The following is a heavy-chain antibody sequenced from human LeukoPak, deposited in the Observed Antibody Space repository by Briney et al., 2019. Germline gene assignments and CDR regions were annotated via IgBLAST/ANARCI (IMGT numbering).Heavy chain of an antibody. V-gene: IGHV4-34*01. D-gene: IGHD4-17*01. J-gene: IGHJ4*02. CDR1: GGSFXGYY. CDR2: INHSGST. CDR3: ARDPTTVTTIFDS. Sequence: SETLSLTCAVYGGSFXGYYWSWIRQPPXKXXEWIGEINHSGSTNYNPSLKSRVTISVDTSKNQFSLKLSSVTAADTAVYYCARDPTTVTTIFDSWGQGTLVTVSS.